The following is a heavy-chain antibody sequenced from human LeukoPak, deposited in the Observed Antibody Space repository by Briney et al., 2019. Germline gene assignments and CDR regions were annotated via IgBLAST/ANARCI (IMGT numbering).Heavy chain of an antibody. CDR2: VFYSGTT. CDR3: ASHSYSANCYRSL. CDR1: GGSISSFY. J-gene: IGHJ4*02. Sequence: PSETLSLTCSVSGGSISSFYWTWIRQPPGKGLEWIGYVFYSGTTNYNPSLKSRVTMSVDTSKSQFSLNLSSVTAADTAVYYCASHSYSANCYRSLWGQGTLVIVSS. V-gene: IGHV4-59*01. D-gene: IGHD1-26*01.